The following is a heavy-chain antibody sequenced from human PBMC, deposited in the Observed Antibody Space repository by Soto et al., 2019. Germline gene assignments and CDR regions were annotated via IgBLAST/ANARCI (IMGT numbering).Heavy chain of an antibody. CDR2: IYPGDSET. V-gene: IGHV5-51*01. J-gene: IGHJ6*02. CDR3: ARQDPFGSDYYGMDV. D-gene: IGHD3-10*01. Sequence: GELQKIPNSGSGYSFTNHWGGRVRQKPGKGLEWMGIIYPGDSETRYSPSFQGQVTISADKSISTAYLQWSSLKASDTAMYYCARQDPFGSDYYGMDVWGQGTTVTVSS. CDR1: GYSFTNHW.